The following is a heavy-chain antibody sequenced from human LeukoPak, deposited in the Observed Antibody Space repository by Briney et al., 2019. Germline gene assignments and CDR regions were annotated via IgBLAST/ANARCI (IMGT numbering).Heavy chain of an antibody. Sequence: PSETLSLTCVDSGGSISSSSYYWAWIRQPPGKGLEWLGSIYHSGSTYYSPSLKSRLTMSVDTSKNQFSLKLSSLTAADTAVYYCARLRSNYYQSTGYFDNWGQGTLVTVSS. V-gene: IGHV4-39*01. CDR3: ARLRSNYYQSTGYFDN. CDR1: GGSISSSSYY. D-gene: IGHD3-22*01. J-gene: IGHJ4*02. CDR2: IYHSGST.